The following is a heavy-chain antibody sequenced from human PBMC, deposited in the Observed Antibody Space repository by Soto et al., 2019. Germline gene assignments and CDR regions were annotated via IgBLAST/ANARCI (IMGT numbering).Heavy chain of an antibody. CDR1: GFTFSSYW. V-gene: IGHV3-74*01. CDR2: INPGGSIT. D-gene: IGHD2-8*01. Sequence: PGGSLRLSCAASGFTFSSYWMHWVRQAPGKGLVWVSRINPGGSITAYADSVKGRFTISRDNAKNTLYLQMNSLRGDDTAMYYCARVPTGKYGVWNYWGQGTLVTVSS. CDR3: ARVPTGKYGVWNY. J-gene: IGHJ4*02.